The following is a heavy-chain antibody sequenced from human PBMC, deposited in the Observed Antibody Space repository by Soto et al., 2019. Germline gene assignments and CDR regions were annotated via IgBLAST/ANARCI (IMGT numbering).Heavy chain of an antibody. CDR3: AREHLYCSGGSCYYYYYYMDV. V-gene: IGHV3-66*01. J-gene: IGHJ6*03. CDR1: GFTVSSNY. D-gene: IGHD2-15*01. CDR2: IYSGGST. Sequence: GGSLRLSCAASGFTVSSNYMSWVRQAPGKGLEWVSVIYSGGSTYYADSVKGRFTISRDNSKNTLYLQMNSLRAEDTAVYYCAREHLYCSGGSCYYYYYYMDVWGKGTTVTVSS.